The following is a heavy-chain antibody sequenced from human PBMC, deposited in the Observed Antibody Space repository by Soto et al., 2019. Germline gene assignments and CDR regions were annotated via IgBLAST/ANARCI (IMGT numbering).Heavy chain of an antibody. Sequence: PSETLSLTCTVSGDSITRSNFYWGWIRQPPGKGLEWLGSIFYSGSTFYNPALKSRVTFSVDTSKNHFSLKLSSVTAADTAVYYCARDPRMGAYYYYYGMDVWGQGTTVTVSS. CDR2: IFYSGST. D-gene: IGHD1-26*01. CDR1: GDSITRSNFY. CDR3: ARDPRMGAYYYYYGMDV. V-gene: IGHV4-39*02. J-gene: IGHJ6*02.